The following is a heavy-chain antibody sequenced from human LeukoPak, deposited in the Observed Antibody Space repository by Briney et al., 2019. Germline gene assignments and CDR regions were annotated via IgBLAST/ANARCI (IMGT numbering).Heavy chain of an antibody. V-gene: IGHV3-21*01. D-gene: IGHD3-10*01. J-gene: IGHJ4*02. CDR3: ARGRSSSGSMNEF. CDR1: GFSFSDHN. CDR2: ISSRSNYI. Sequence: GGSLRLSCAVSGFSFSDHNMNWVRQAPGKGLEWVASISSRSNYIYYADSLKGRFTVSRDNAKNSLYLQMNSLRVEDTAVYYCARGRSSSGSMNEFWGQGTLVTVSS.